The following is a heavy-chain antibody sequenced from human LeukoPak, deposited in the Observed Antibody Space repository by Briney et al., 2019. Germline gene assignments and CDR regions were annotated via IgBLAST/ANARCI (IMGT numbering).Heavy chain of an antibody. CDR3: AKLLGDVTTLDS. V-gene: IGHV3-7*01. CDR1: GFTFSRSW. D-gene: IGHD3-16*01. J-gene: IGHJ4*02. Sequence: GGSLRLSCAASGFTFSRSWPTWVRQAPGKGLEWVASINQEGSVKHYLDSVKGRFTISRDNSNNLLFLQMNSLRAEDTAVYFCAKLLGDVTTLDSWGQGTLVTVSS. CDR2: INQEGSVK.